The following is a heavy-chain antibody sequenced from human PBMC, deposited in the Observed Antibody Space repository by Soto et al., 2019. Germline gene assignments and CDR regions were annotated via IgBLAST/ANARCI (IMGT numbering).Heavy chain of an antibody. D-gene: IGHD3-10*01. CDR2: IYYRGST. Sequence: QVQLPESGPGLVKPSQTLSLTCTVSGGSISSGGYYWSWIRQHPGKGLEWIGNIYYRGSTYYNPSLKSRVSVSVDTSKNQFSLKLSSVTAADTAVYCWARVKYSSSGGYSKWFDYWGQGALVTVSS. CDR1: GGSISSGGYY. J-gene: IGHJ4*02. CDR3: ARVKYSSSGGYSKWFDY. V-gene: IGHV4-31*03.